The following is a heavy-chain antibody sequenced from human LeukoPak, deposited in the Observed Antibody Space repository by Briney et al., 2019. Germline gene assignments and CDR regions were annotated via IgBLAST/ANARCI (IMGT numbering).Heavy chain of an antibody. CDR3: ARGPVGGTTYNDGDAFDI. CDR1: GGSISSYY. CDR2: IHYSGST. V-gene: IGHV4-59*01. D-gene: IGHD1-7*01. J-gene: IGHJ3*02. Sequence: SETLSLTCTVSGGSISSYYWGWIRQPPGKGLEWIGYIHYSGSTNYNPSLKSRVTISVDTSKNQFSLKLSSVTAADTAVYYCARGPVGGTTYNDGDAFDIWGQGTMVTVSS.